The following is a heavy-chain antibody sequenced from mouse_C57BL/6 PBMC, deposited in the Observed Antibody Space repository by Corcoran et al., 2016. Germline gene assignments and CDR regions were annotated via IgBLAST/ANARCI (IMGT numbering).Heavy chain of an antibody. J-gene: IGHJ1*03. V-gene: IGHV1-9*01. D-gene: IGHD1-1*01. Sequence: QVQLQQSGAELMKPGASVKLSCKATGYTFTGYWIEWVKQSPGHGLAWIGEILPGSGSTNYNEKFKGKTTFTADTSSNTAYMQLSSLTTEDSAVYYCAIRYYGSSYCRYFDVWGTGTTVTVSS. CDR3: AIRYYGSSYCRYFDV. CDR1: GYTFTGYW. CDR2: ILPGSGST.